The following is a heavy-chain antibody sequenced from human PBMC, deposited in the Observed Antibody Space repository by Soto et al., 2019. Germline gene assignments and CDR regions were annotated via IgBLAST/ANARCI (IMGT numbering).Heavy chain of an antibody. CDR1: GFTFSDFY. CDR3: VRGGGGGQFDS. CDR2: ISPNSNYR. D-gene: IGHD2-21*01. Sequence: QIQLVESGGGLVKPGGSLRLSFEVSGFTFSDFYMSWIRQAPGKGLEWLSYISPNSNYRQYAESVKGRHTISRDNAKNSLSLQMNSLRVEDTAVYYCVRGGGGGQFDSWGQGTLVTVSS. J-gene: IGHJ4*02. V-gene: IGHV3-11*06.